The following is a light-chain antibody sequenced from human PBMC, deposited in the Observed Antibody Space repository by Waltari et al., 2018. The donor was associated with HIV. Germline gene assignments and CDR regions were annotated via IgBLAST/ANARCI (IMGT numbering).Light chain of an antibody. CDR2: ENT. Sequence: NFMLAQPHSVSDSPGKTVTISCTRSTGSIADSYVQWSQQRPGSAPTTVIYENTQTASGVPDRFSGSIDISSNSASLVISGLETEDEADYYCQSSDTDTWVFGGGTKLTVL. CDR3: QSSDTDTWV. V-gene: IGLV6-57*03. CDR1: TGSIADSY. J-gene: IGLJ3*02.